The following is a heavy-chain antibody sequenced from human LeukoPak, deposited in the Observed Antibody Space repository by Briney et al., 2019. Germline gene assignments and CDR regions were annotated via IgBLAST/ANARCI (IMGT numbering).Heavy chain of an antibody. D-gene: IGHD2-15*01. CDR2: IKSKTDGGTT. CDR1: GFTFSNAW. V-gene: IGHV3-15*01. Sequence: GGSLRLSCAASGFTFSNAWMSWVRQAPGKGLEWVGRIKSKTDGGTTDYAAPVKGRFTISRDDPKNTLYLQMNSLKTEGTAVYYCTTDRGPPATDPYFDYWGQGTLVTVSS. CDR3: TTDRGPPATDPYFDY. J-gene: IGHJ4*02.